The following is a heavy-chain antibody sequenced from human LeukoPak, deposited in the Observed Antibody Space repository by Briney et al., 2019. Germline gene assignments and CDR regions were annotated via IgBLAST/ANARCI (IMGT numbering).Heavy chain of an antibody. CDR2: INHRGST. D-gene: IGHD4-11*01. Sequence: PSETLSLTCAVYDGSFTGYFWICIRQSPGKGLGWIGEINHRGSTNDNPSLKSRLTISVDTSKNQFSLRLTSVTAADTGVYFCAKDPTTVMTVPWYFDTWGQGTLVTVSS. CDR1: DGSFTGYF. V-gene: IGHV4-34*01. J-gene: IGHJ4*02. CDR3: AKDPTTVMTVPWYFDT.